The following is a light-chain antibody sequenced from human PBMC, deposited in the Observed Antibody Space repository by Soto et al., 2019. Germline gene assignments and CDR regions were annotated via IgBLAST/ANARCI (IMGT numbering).Light chain of an antibody. J-gene: IGKJ2*01. CDR3: QQSYSAPLYT. CDR1: QNINNY. Sequence: DIQMTQSPYSLSASVGDTVTITCRASQNINNYLNWYQQKPGQAPKLLIFAAYSLQGGVPSRFNGVGSGTDCTLIISSLQPEDFATYYCQQSYSAPLYTFGQGTKVDI. CDR2: AAY. V-gene: IGKV1-39*01.